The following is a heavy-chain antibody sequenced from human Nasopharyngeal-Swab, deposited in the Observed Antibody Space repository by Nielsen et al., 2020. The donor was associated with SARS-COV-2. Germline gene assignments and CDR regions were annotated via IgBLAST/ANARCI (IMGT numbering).Heavy chain of an antibody. D-gene: IGHD2-15*01. CDR2: IYYSGRT. Sequence: SETLSLTYTVSGSSISSSSYYGGWIRQPPGKGLEWIGSIYYSGRTYYNPSLKSRVTISVDTSKNQFSLKLSSVTAADTAVYYCAIHHISYCSGGSCYPNWFDPWGQGTLVTVSS. J-gene: IGHJ5*02. CDR1: GSSISSSSYY. CDR3: AIHHISYCSGGSCYPNWFDP. V-gene: IGHV4-39*01.